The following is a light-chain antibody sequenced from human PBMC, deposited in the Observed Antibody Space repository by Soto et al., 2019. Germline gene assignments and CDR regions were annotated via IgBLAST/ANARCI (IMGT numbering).Light chain of an antibody. CDR2: AAS. CDR1: QSVSNN. CDR3: QQYGNSPRT. Sequence: EIVLAQSPATLSLSPGEKATLSCRASQSVSNNLAWYQQKPGQAPRLLIYAASKRATGIPARFSGSGSGTDFTLTISRLEPEDFAVYYCQQYGNSPRTFGQGTKVEIK. J-gene: IGKJ1*01. V-gene: IGKV3-20*01.